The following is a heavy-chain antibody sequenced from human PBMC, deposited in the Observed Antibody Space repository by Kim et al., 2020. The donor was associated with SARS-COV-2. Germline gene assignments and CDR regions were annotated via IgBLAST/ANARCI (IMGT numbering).Heavy chain of an antibody. CDR2: IITIFGTA. CDR3: ARLYGDYSPNPYYYYGMDV. CDR1: GGTFSSYA. J-gene: IGHJ6*02. V-gene: IGHV1-69*13. D-gene: IGHD4-17*01. Sequence: SVKVSCKASGGTFSSYAISWVRQAPGQGLEWMGGIITIFGTANYAQKSQGRVTITADESTSTAYMELSSLRSEDTAVYYCARLYGDYSPNPYYYYGMDVWGQEATVTVSS.